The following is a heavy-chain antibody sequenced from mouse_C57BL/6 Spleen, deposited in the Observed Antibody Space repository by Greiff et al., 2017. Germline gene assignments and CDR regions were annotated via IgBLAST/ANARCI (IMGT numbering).Heavy chain of an antibody. CDR3: AREPIYYDYDDYAMDY. CDR2: IDPANGNT. Sequence: VQLQQPGAELVKPGASVKVSCKASGYTFTSYWMHWVKQRPEQGLEWIGRIDPANGNTKYAPKFQGKATITADTSSNTAYLQLSSLTSEDTAIYYCAREPIYYDYDDYAMDYWGQGTSVTVSS. J-gene: IGHJ4*01. CDR1: GYTFTSYW. D-gene: IGHD2-4*01. V-gene: IGHV14-3*01.